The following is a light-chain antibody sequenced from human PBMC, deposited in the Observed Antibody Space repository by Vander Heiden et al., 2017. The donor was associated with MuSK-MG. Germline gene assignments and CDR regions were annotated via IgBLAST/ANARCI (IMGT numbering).Light chain of an antibody. CDR1: HRVSGRY. CDR2: CAS. J-gene: IGKJ1*01. V-gene: IGKV3-20*01. CDR3: QHYGILT. Sequence: EIVLTPSPRTLSLSPGARATLTCSASHRVSGRYFAWYQHKPGQAPRLLIYCASSTGTGIRDRFSGSGSGTDFTLTSGRPEAEDFAVYYRQHYGILTFGQGTKVEIK.